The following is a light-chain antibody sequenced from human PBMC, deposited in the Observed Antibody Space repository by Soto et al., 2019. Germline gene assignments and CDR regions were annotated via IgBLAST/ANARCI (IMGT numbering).Light chain of an antibody. J-gene: IGKJ1*01. V-gene: IGKV3-11*01. Sequence: EVVVTQSPDTLSLSPGETATLSCRASQSVSSSVAWYQHKPGQSPRLVVYSGDKRAPGIPPRFSGSGSGTDFTVTISSLESDDFALYYCQQRYSWLRAFGPGTKVEVK. CDR1: QSVSSS. CDR2: SGD. CDR3: QQRYSWLRA.